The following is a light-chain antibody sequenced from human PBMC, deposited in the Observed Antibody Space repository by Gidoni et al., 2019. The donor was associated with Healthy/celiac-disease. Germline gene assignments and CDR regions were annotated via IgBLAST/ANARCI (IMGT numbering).Light chain of an antibody. J-gene: IGLJ2*01. V-gene: IGLV1-47*01. Sequence: QSVLTQPPSASGTPGQRVTISCSGSSSNIGSNYVYWYQQLPGTAPKLLMYRNNQRPSGGPDRFSGAKSGTSGSLAISGIRSEDEADYYCAAWDDSLIVVFGGGTKLTVL. CDR1: SSNIGSNY. CDR3: AAWDDSLIVV. CDR2: RNN.